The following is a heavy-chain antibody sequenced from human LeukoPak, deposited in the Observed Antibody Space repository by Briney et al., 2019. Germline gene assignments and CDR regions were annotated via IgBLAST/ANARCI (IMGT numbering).Heavy chain of an antibody. Sequence: GESLRISCKGSGYSFTSYWISRVRQMPGKGLEWMGRIDPSDSYTNYSPSFQGHVTISADKSISTAYLQWSSLKASDTAMYYCARRLSSSWYRYYYYYGMDAWGQGTTVTVSS. D-gene: IGHD6-13*01. CDR3: ARRLSSSWYRYYYYYGMDA. CDR1: GYSFTSYW. CDR2: IDPSDSYT. V-gene: IGHV5-10-1*01. J-gene: IGHJ6*02.